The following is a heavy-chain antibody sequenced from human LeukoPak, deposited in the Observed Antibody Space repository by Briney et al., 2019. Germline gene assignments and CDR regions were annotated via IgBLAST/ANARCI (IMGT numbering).Heavy chain of an antibody. Sequence: GASVKVSCKASGGTFSSYAISWVRQAPGQGLEWMGRIIPILGIANYAQKFQGRVTITADKSTSTAYMELSSLRSKDTAVYYCARDDPYCSGGSCYHFDYWGQGTLVTVSS. J-gene: IGHJ4*02. CDR2: IIPILGIA. D-gene: IGHD2-15*01. V-gene: IGHV1-69*04. CDR1: GGTFSSYA. CDR3: ARDDPYCSGGSCYHFDY.